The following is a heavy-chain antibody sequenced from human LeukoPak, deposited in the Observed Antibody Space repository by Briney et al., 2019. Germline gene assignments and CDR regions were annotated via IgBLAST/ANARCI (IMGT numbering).Heavy chain of an antibody. CDR1: GYTFTGYY. Sequence: ASVKVSCKASGYTFTGYYMHWVRQAPGQGLEWMGWINPNSGGTNYAQKFQGRVTMTRDTSISTAYMELSRLRSDDTAVYYCARYYYVIDAFDIWGQGTMVTVSS. D-gene: IGHD3-10*02. CDR3: ARYYYVIDAFDI. V-gene: IGHV1-2*02. J-gene: IGHJ3*02. CDR2: INPNSGGT.